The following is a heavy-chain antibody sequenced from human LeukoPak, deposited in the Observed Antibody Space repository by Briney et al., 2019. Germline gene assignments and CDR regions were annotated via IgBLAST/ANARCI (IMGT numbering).Heavy chain of an antibody. D-gene: IGHD3-22*01. CDR2: ISPSRSYI. CDR3: ARGDRSDYYDSSGYFDY. Sequence: GGSLRLSCAASGFSFSGYSINWVRQAPGKGLEWVSSISPSRSYIYYADSVKGRFTISRDNAKNSLYLQMNSLRAEDTAVYYCARGDRSDYYDSSGYFDYWGQGTLVTVSS. CDR1: GFSFSGYS. V-gene: IGHV3-21*04. J-gene: IGHJ4*02.